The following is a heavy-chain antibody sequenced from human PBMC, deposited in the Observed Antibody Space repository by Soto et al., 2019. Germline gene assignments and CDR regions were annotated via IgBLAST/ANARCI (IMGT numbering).Heavy chain of an antibody. CDR3: ARPSGGSYPKSRVYDY. CDR1: GFTFNNYA. CDR2: ISTDGVKT. V-gene: IGHV3-23*01. D-gene: IGHD3-10*01. Sequence: EVQVLESGGGLGQPGGSLRLSCAASGFTFNNYAMSWVRQAPGKGLEWVSAISTDGVKTLYADSVKGRFTISRDNSKNTLYLQMNSLRVEDAAIYYCARPSGGSYPKSRVYDYGGQGTLVTVSS. J-gene: IGHJ4*02.